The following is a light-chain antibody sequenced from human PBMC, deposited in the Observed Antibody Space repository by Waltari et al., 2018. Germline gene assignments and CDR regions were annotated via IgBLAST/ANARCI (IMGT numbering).Light chain of an antibody. J-gene: IGLJ2*01. Sequence: QSVLTQPPSVSGAPGQRVTIPCSGRNSNVRVNPVNWYQHPSGAAPEVVIYSNDQRPSGVPDRFSGSKSGTSASLAISGLQSEDEAHYYCAAWDDSLNAVVFGGGTKVTVL. CDR2: SND. CDR1: NSNVRVNP. V-gene: IGLV1-44*01. CDR3: AAWDDSLNAVV.